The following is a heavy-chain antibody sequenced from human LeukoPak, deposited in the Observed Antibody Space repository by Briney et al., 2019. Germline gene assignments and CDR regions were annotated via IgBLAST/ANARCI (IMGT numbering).Heavy chain of an antibody. CDR3: AREVKYYDFWSGYYAPFDYYYYGMDV. Sequence: ASVKVSCKASGYTFTGYYMHWVRRAPGQGLEWMGWINPNSGGTNYAQKFQGRVTMTRDTSISTAYMELSRLRSDDTAVYYCAREVKYYDFWSGYYAPFDYYYYGMDVWGQGTTVTVSS. CDR2: INPNSGGT. CDR1: GYTFTGYY. V-gene: IGHV1-2*02. J-gene: IGHJ6*02. D-gene: IGHD3-3*01.